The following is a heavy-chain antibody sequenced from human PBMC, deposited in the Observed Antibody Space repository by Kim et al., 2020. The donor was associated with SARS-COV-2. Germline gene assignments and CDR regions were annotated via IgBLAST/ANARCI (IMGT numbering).Heavy chain of an antibody. V-gene: IGHV3-23*01. CDR1: GFTFSSYA. J-gene: IGHJ4*02. CDR2: ISGSGDST. D-gene: IGHD6-6*01. Sequence: GGSLRLSCAASGFTFSSYAMSWVRQAPGKGLEWVSAISGSGDSTYYADSVKGRFTISRDNSKNTLYLQMNSLRAEDTAVYYCAKGAYSSSSGGINYWGQGTLGTVS. CDR3: AKGAYSSSSGGINY.